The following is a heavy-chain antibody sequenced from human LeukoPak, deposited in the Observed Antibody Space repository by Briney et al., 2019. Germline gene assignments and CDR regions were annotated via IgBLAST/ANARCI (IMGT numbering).Heavy chain of an antibody. V-gene: IGHV3-30*02. Sequence: GGSLRLSCAASGFIFSGSSMHWVRQAPCKGLEWVSFIRFDATNKYYAASVKGRFTISRDNSNNTLYLQLNNLRTEDTATYFCAKEQYPGYFDYWGQGTLVTVSS. CDR1: GFIFSGSS. CDR3: AKEQYPGYFDY. CDR2: IRFDATNK. D-gene: IGHD1-14*01. J-gene: IGHJ4*02.